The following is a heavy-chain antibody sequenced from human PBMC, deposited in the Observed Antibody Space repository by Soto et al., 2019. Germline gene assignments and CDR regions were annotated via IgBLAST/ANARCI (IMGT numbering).Heavy chain of an antibody. CDR2: ISYDGSNK. CDR3: ASEGPYCSGGSCYPGYFQH. Sequence: GGSLRLSCAASGFTFSSYGMHWVRQAPGKGLEWVAVISYDGSNKYYADSVKGRFTISRDNSKNTLYLQMNSLRAEDTAVYYCASEGPYCSGGSCYPGYFQHWGQGTLVTVSS. V-gene: IGHV3-30*03. CDR1: GFTFSSYG. J-gene: IGHJ1*01. D-gene: IGHD2-15*01.